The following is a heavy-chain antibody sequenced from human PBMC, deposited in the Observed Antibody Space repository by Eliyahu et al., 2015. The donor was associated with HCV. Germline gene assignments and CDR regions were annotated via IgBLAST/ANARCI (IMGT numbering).Heavy chain of an antibody. CDR3: ASGGGGIAVAGTGGWFDP. CDR2: XHFSGST. Sequence: QVQLQESGPGLVKPSETLSLTCTVSGGSXTTYYWSWIRQPPGKGLEWVGDXHFSGSTNYNPSPKSRVTISVDTSKNQFSLNLTSVTAADTAVYYCASGGGGIAVAGTGGWFDPWGQGTLVTVSS. D-gene: IGHD6-19*01. J-gene: IGHJ5*02. CDR1: GGSXTTYY. V-gene: IGHV4-59*01.